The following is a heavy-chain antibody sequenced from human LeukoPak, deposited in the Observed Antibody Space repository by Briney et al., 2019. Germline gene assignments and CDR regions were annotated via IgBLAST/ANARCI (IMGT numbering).Heavy chain of an antibody. J-gene: IGHJ4*02. Sequence: GGSLRLSCAASGFTFSSYEMNWFRQAPGKGLEWVSYISSSGSTIYYADSVKGRFTFSRDNAKNSLYLQMNSLRAEDTAVYYCALDSSGEGYWGQGTLVTVSS. CDR1: GFTFSSYE. D-gene: IGHD3-22*01. CDR3: ALDSSGEGY. V-gene: IGHV3-48*03. CDR2: ISSSGSTI.